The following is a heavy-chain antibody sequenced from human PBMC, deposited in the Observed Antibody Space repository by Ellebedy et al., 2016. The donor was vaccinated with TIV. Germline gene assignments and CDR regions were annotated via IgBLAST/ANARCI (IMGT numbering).Heavy chain of an antibody. V-gene: IGHV1-2*02. Sequence: ASVKVSCXASGYTFTGYYMHWVRQAPGQGLEWMGWINPNSGGTNYAQKFQGRVTMTRDTSISTAYMELSRLRSDDTAVYYCARDRVDYYYNGMDVWGQGTTVTVSS. CDR1: GYTFTGYY. J-gene: IGHJ6*02. CDR3: ARDRVDYYYNGMDV. CDR2: INPNSGGT.